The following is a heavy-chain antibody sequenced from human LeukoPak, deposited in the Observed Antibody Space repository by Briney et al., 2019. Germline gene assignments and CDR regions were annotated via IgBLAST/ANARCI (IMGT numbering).Heavy chain of an antibody. CDR2: IWYDGSNK. V-gene: IGHV3-33*01. CDR1: GFTFSSFG. D-gene: IGHD6-19*01. CDR3: ARVFSFCGWYGLDY. Sequence: PGGSLRLSCAASGFTFSSFGMHWVRQAPGKGLEWVAVIWYDGSNKYYADSVKGRFTISRDNSKNTLYLQMNSLRAEDTAVYYCARVFSFCGWYGLDYWGQGTLVTVSS. J-gene: IGHJ4*02.